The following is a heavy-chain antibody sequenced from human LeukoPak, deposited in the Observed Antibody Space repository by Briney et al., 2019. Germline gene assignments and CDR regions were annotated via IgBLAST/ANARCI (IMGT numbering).Heavy chain of an antibody. V-gene: IGHV1-18*01. D-gene: IGHD3-3*01. CDR3: ARTFYDFWSGFSNYDSFHI. CDR2: ISAYNGNT. Sequence: ASVKVSCKASGGTFSSYAISWVRQAPGQGLEWMGWISAYNGNTNYAQKLQGRVTMTTDTSTNTAYMELRSLTSDDTAVYYCARTFYDFWSGFSNYDSFHIWGQGTLVTVSS. J-gene: IGHJ3*02. CDR1: GGTFSSYA.